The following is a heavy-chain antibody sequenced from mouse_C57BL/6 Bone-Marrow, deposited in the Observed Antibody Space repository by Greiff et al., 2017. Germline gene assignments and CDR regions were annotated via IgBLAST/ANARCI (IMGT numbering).Heavy chain of an antibody. CDR3: AKAIYYDYADGYWYFDV. D-gene: IGHD2-4*01. Sequence: VQLQQSGAELARPGASVKLSCKASGYTFTSYGISWVKQRTGQGLEWIGEIYPRSGTTYYNEQFKGKATLTADKPYRTAYMALSRLTSEDAAGYFCAKAIYYDYADGYWYFDVWGTGTTVTVSS. CDR1: GYTFTSYG. J-gene: IGHJ1*03. CDR2: IYPRSGTT. V-gene: IGHV1-81*01.